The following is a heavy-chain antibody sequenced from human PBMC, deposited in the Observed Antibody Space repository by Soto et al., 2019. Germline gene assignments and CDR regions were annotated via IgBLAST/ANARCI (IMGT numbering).Heavy chain of an antibody. CDR1: RYTFTSYG. CDR3: GTALVRGLNAFDI. Sequence: GASGHGSCNASRYTFTSYGISWVQQAPGQALEWMGWISAYNGNTNYAKELQGRDTMTTDTSRSTVYMELRSLRSDDNAGYYCGTALVRGLNAFDIWGQGTMVTVSS. V-gene: IGHV1-18*04. CDR2: ISAYNGNT. J-gene: IGHJ3*02. D-gene: IGHD3-10*01.